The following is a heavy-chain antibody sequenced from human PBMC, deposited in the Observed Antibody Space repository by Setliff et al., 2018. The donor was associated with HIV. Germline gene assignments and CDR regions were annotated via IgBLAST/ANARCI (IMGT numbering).Heavy chain of an antibody. V-gene: IGHV1-2*02. CDR1: GYTFTGYY. CDR3: ARGINWFAPFDY. CDR2: INPSSAGT. Sequence: ASVKVSCKASGYTFTGYYIHWVRQAPGQGLEWMGWINPSSAGTKYAQKFQDRVTMIRDTSITTAHMALSRLTSDDTAVYFCARGINWFAPFDYWGQGTLVTVSS. J-gene: IGHJ4*01. D-gene: IGHD1-1*01.